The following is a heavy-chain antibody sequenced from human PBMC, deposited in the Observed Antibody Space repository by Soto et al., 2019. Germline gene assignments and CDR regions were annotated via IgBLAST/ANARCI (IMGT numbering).Heavy chain of an antibody. Sequence: ASVKLSCKASGYTFTGYYMHWVRQAPGQGLEWMGWINPNSGGTNYAQKFQGWVTMTRDTSISTAYMELSRLRSDDTAVYYCARGGLVGENYYYYYGRDVWGQGTTVTVSS. J-gene: IGHJ6*02. CDR3: ARGGLVGENYYYYYGRDV. CDR1: GYTFTGYY. CDR2: INPNSGGT. V-gene: IGHV1-2*04. D-gene: IGHD3-16*01.